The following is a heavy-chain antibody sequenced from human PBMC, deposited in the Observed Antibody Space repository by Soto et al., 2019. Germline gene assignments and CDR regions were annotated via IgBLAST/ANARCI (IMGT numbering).Heavy chain of an antibody. CDR1: GFTFSSYG. D-gene: IGHD2-21*02. Sequence: GGSLRLSCAASGFTFSSYGMHWVRQAPGKGLEWVAVISYDGSNKYYADSVKGRFTISRDNSKNTLYLQMNSLRAEDTAVYYCAKDLIVTAYCGGDCYKYGMDVWGQGTTVTV. V-gene: IGHV3-30*18. J-gene: IGHJ6*02. CDR2: ISYDGSNK. CDR3: AKDLIVTAYCGGDCYKYGMDV.